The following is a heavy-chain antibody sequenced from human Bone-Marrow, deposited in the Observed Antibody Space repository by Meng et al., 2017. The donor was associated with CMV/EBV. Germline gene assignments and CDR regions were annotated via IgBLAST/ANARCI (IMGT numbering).Heavy chain of an antibody. Sequence: SETLSLTCSVSGVSVTSGSYFWTWIRQPPGKGPEWIGYVYFNGNTKYNPSLGSRLTMSIDSSGNQFSLKLTSVTTADTAVYYCAREAWEVLGFGMDVWGQGTTVTVSS. J-gene: IGHJ6*02. CDR1: GVSVTSGSYF. CDR3: AREAWEVLGFGMDV. D-gene: IGHD1-26*01. V-gene: IGHV4-61*01. CDR2: VYFNGNT.